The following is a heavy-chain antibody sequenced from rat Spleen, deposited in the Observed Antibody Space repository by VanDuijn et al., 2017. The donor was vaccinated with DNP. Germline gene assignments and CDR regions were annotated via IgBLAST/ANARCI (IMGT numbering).Heavy chain of an antibody. CDR2: VTNAGST. CDR1: GFSITNNFK. J-gene: IGHJ2*01. V-gene: IGHV3-3*01. Sequence: EVLLQESGPGLVKPSQSLSLTCSVTGFSITNNFKWSWIRKFPGNKLEWMGYVTNAGSTHYNPSPKSRISITTDTSKNQFFLQVNSVDTEDTATYYCAIQLGVFDYWDQGVMVTVSS. D-gene: IGHD5-1*01. CDR3: AIQLGVFDY.